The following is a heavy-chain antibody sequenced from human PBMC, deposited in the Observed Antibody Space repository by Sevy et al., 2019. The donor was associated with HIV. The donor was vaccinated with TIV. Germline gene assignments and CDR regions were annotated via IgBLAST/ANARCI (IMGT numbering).Heavy chain of an antibody. CDR3: AREHPSSICSGACCYPDGYFDY. D-gene: IGHD2-15*01. J-gene: IGHJ4*02. CDR2: ISYDGSNK. V-gene: IGHV3-30-3*01. CDR1: GFTFSSYA. Sequence: GGYLRLSCAASGFTFSSYAMHWVRQAPGKGLEWVAVISYDGSNKYYADSVKGRFTISRDNSKNTLYLQMNSLRAEDTAVYYCAREHPSSICSGACCYPDGYFDYWGQGTQVTVSS.